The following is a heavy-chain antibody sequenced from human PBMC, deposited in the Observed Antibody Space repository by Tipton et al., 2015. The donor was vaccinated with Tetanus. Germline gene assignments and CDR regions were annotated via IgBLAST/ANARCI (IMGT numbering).Heavy chain of an antibody. CDR2: IYYSGST. J-gene: IGHJ3*02. V-gene: IGHV4-61*01. CDR3: ARDGEGIYYDSSGYYDAFDI. D-gene: IGHD3-22*01. CDR1: GGSVSSGSYY. Sequence: LRLSCTVSGGSVSSGSYYWSWIRQPPGKGLEWIGYIYYSGSTNYNPSLKSRVTISVDTSKNQFSLKLSSVTAADTAVYYCARDGEGIYYDSSGYYDAFDIWGQGTMVTVSS.